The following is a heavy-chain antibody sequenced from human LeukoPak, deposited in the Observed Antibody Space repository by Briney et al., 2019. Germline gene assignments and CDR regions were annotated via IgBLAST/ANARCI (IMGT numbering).Heavy chain of an antibody. CDR2: IYTSGST. V-gene: IGHV4-4*07. D-gene: IGHD6-19*01. J-gene: IGHJ6*02. CDR3: ARGTLGVAGTVYYYYGMDV. Sequence: SETLSLTCTVSGGSISSYYWSWIRQPAGKGLEWIGRIYTSGSTNYNPSLKSRVTMSVDTSKNQFSLKLSSVTAADTAVYYCARGTLGVAGTVYYYYGMDVWGQRTTVTVSS. CDR1: GGSISSYY.